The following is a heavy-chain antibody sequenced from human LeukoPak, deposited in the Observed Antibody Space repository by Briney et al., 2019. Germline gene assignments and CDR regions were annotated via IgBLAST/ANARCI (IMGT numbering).Heavy chain of an antibody. D-gene: IGHD3-22*01. CDR3: ARERDSSAYFDY. V-gene: IGHV4-4*07. J-gene: IGHJ4*02. CDR2: IYTSGST. CDR1: GGSISGYY. Sequence: SETLSLTCTVSGGSISGYYWSWIRQPAGKGPEWIGRIYTSGSTTCNPSLKSRVNMSVDTSKNQFSLKLSSVTAADTAVYYCARERDSSAYFDYWGQGTLVTVSS.